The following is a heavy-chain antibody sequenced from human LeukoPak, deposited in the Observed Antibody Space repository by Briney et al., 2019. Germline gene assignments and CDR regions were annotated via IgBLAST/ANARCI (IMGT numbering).Heavy chain of an antibody. CDR2: IYYSGST. Sequence: PSETLSLTCTVSGGSISSYYWSSIRQPPGKGLEWIGYIYYSGSTNYNPSLKSRVTISVDTSKNQFSLKLSSVTAADTAVYYCARHFADDYSGYDPHFDYWGQGTLVTVSS. CDR3: ARHFADDYSGYDPHFDY. V-gene: IGHV4-59*08. D-gene: IGHD5-12*01. CDR1: GGSISSYY. J-gene: IGHJ4*02.